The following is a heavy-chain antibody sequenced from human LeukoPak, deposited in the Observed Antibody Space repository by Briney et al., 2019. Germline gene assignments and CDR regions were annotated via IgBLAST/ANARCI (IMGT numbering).Heavy chain of an antibody. D-gene: IGHD3-10*01. J-gene: IGHJ4*02. Sequence: SETLSLTCTVSGRSISSYYWSWVRQPPGKGLEWVGYIYYSGSTNYNPSLKSRVTISVDTSKNKFSLKLSSVTAADTAVYYCARDNGEYYFDYLGQGTLVTVSS. CDR1: GRSISSYY. CDR3: ARDNGEYYFDY. V-gene: IGHV4-59*01. CDR2: IYYSGST.